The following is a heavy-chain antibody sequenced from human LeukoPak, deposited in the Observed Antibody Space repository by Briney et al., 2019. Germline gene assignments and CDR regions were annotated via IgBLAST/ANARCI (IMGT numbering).Heavy chain of an antibody. CDR3: ARDLRGKSFDY. CDR2: ISSSSSYT. J-gene: IGHJ4*02. CDR1: GFTFSSYS. Sequence: PGGSLRLSCAASGFTFSSYSMNWVRQAPGKGLEWVSSISSSSSYTYYADSVKGRFTISRDNAKNSLYLQMNSLRAEDTAVYYCARDLRGKSFDYWGQGTLVTVSS. D-gene: IGHD3-16*01. V-gene: IGHV3-21*01.